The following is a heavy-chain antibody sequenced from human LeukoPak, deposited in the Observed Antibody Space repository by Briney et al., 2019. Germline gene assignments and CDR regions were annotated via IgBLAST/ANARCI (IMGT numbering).Heavy chain of an antibody. CDR1: GGSISSGSYY. CDR2: IYTSGST. V-gene: IGHV4-61*02. Sequence: SETLSLTCTVSGGSISSGSYYWSWIRQPAGKGLEWIGRIYTSGSTNYNPSLKSRVTMSVDTSKNQFSLKLSSVTAADTAVYYCARITIFGAYYFDYWGQGTLVTVSS. CDR3: ARITIFGAYYFDY. D-gene: IGHD3-3*01. J-gene: IGHJ4*02.